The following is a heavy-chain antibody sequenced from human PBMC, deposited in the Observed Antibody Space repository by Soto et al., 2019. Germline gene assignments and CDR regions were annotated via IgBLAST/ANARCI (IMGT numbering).Heavy chain of an antibody. D-gene: IGHD3-10*01. V-gene: IGHV2-5*02. CDR1: GFALTTAGVG. Sequence: QINLKESGPTLVKPTQSLTLTCSFSGFALTTAGVGVGWVRQSPGEALEWLALIYWDDDERYSPSLKTRLTITKDTSKNQVVLKMTNMAPVDTATYYCAHSRNLITEDAQVGDFDYWCQGTPVTVSS. CDR3: AHSRNLITEDAQVGDFDY. J-gene: IGHJ4*02. CDR2: IYWDDDE.